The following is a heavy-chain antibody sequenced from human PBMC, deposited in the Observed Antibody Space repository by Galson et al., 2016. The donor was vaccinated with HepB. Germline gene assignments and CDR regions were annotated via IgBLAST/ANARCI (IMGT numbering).Heavy chain of an antibody. D-gene: IGHD4-23*01. Sequence: ETLSLTCAVSGGSISSRNWRNWVRQPPGKGLEWIGEIYHSGRTNYSPSLKSRVTMSVDKSKSQFSLRLNSVTAADTAVYYCAVDYGGNSAFDSWGQGTLATVSS. CDR2: IYHSGRT. J-gene: IGHJ4*02. CDR3: AVDYGGNSAFDS. CDR1: GGSISSRNW. V-gene: IGHV4-4*02.